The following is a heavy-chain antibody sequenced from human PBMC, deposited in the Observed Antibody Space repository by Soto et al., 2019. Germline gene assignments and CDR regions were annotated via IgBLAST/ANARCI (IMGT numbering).Heavy chain of an antibody. V-gene: IGHV3-30*18. CDR3: AKDQHTGYSYGSGLWDY. Sequence: GGSMRLSCAASGFTFSSYGRHWVRQAPGKGLEWVAVISYDGSNRYYADSVKGRFTISRDNSKNTLYLQMNSLRTEDTAVFYCAKDQHTGYSYGSGLWDYWGQGTLVTVSS. CDR1: GFTFSSYG. D-gene: IGHD5-18*01. J-gene: IGHJ4*02. CDR2: ISYDGSNR.